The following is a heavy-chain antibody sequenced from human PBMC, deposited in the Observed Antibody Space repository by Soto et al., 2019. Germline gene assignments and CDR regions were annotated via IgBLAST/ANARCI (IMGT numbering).Heavy chain of an antibody. V-gene: IGHV1-18*01. CDR1: GGTFSSYA. CDR3: ARVDVLRFLEWLI. CDR2: ISAYNGNT. Sequence: ASVKVSCKASGGTFSSYAISWVRQAPGQGLEWMGWISAYNGNTNYAQNLQGRVTMTTDTSTSTAYMELRSLRSDDTAVYYCARVDVLRFLEWLIWGQGTLVTVSS. D-gene: IGHD3-3*01. J-gene: IGHJ4*02.